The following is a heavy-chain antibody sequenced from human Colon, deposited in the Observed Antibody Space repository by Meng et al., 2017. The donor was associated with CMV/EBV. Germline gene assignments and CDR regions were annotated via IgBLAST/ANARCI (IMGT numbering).Heavy chain of an antibody. V-gene: IGHV3-30-3*01. D-gene: IGHD3-22*01. CDR3: ARVHDSGGSIYYYFGMDV. CDR1: GFTFSSYA. CDR2: ISYDGSNK. Sequence: GESLKISCAASGFTFSSYAMHWVRQAPGKGLEWVAVISYDGSNKYYADSVKGRFTISRDNSKNTLYLQMNSLRAEDTAVYYCARVHDSGGSIYYYFGMDVWGQGTTVTVSS. J-gene: IGHJ6*02.